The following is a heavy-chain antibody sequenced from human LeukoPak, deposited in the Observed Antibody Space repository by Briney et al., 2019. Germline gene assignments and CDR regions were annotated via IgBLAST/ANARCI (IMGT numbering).Heavy chain of an antibody. CDR2: IKADGVFT. CDR1: GFAFNVFG. V-gene: IGHV3-30*02. CDR3: ARRVPTLAVAGHNWFDS. D-gene: IGHD6-19*01. Sequence: GGSLRLSCEGSGFAFNVFGMHWIRQAPGKGLEWVAFIKADGVFTNYAEAVKGRFTISRDNSDNTVFLQMESVRPDDTAVYYCARRVPTLAVAGHNWFDSWGQGTLVTVSS. J-gene: IGHJ5*01.